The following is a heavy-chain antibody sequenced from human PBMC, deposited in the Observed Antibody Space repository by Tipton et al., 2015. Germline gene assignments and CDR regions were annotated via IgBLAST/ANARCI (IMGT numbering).Heavy chain of an antibody. CDR2: VSYNGDSK. D-gene: IGHD3-10*01. J-gene: IGHJ4*02. CDR1: GFTFSNYG. V-gene: IGHV3-30*03. Sequence: SLRLSCAASGFTFSNYGMHWVRQAPGRGLEWVAVVSYNGDSKYYGDSVRGRFTISRDNSRNTVHLQMNSLRGNDTGVYYCARGFYSRSGTYPTYWGQGTLVTVSS. CDR3: ARGFYSRSGTYPTY.